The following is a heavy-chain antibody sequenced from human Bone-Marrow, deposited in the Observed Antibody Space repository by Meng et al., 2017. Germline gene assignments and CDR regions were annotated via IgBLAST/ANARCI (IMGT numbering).Heavy chain of an antibody. CDR3: AKGRSITMVRGVINFFDY. CDR2: ISGSGGST. V-gene: IGHV3-23*01. J-gene: IGHJ4*02. CDR1: GFTFNFYA. D-gene: IGHD3-10*01. Sequence: GESLKISCAASGFTFNFYAMHWVRQAPGKGLEWVSAISGSGGSTYYADSVKGRFTISRDNSKNALYLQMNSLRAEDTAVYYCAKGRSITMVRGVINFFDYWGQGTLVTVSS.